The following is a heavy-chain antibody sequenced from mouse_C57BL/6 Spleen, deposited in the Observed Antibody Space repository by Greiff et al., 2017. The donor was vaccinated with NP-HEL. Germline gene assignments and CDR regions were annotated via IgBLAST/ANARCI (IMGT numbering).Heavy chain of an antibody. V-gene: IGHV1-64*01. CDR1: GYTFTSYW. CDR3: ASYYGSSPHDMDY. D-gene: IGHD1-1*01. J-gene: IGHJ4*01. CDR2: IHPNSGST. Sequence: VQLHQPGAELVKPGASVKLPCKASGYTFTSYWMHWVKQRPGQGLEWIGMIHPNSGSTNYNEKFKSKATLTVDKSSSTAYMQLSSLTSEDSAVYYCASYYGSSPHDMDYWGQGTSVTVSS.